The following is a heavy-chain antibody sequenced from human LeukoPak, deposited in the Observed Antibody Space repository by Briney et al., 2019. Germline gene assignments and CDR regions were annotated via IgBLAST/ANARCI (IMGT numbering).Heavy chain of an antibody. D-gene: IGHD2-8*02. CDR2: ISDSGGSI. CDR1: GFNFGSYY. CDR3: AKKIGTGPGHNWFDP. J-gene: IGHJ5*02. Sequence: PGGSLRLSCAASGFNFGSYYMTWVRQAPGKGLEWVSVISDSGGSIYYADSVKGRFTVSRENSRNTLYLQMNSLRAEDTALYYCAKKIGTGPGHNWFDPWGQGTLVTVSS. V-gene: IGHV3-23*01.